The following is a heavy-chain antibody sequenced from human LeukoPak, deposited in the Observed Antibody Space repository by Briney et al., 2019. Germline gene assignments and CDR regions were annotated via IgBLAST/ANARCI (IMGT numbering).Heavy chain of an antibody. CDR1: GGSINSYY. D-gene: IGHD3-16*01. CDR3: ARESGSYLWRSWLNP. CDR2: IYNSGNT. J-gene: IGHJ5*02. V-gene: IGHV4-59*01. Sequence: NPSETLSLTYTVSGGSINSYYWTWIRQPPGKGLEWIGNIYNSGNTNYNPSLKSRVTISVDTSKNQFSLKLNSVTAADTAVYYCARESGSYLWRSWLNPWGQGTLVTVSS.